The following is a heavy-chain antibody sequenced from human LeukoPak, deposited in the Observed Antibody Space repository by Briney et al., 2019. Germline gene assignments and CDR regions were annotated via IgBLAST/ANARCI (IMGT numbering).Heavy chain of an antibody. V-gene: IGHV4-31*03. CDR2: IYYSGST. Sequence: PSETLSLTCTVSGDFISSGGFYWSWIRQHPEKGLELIGYIYYSGSTYYNPSLKSRVTISVDTSENQFSLNLNSVTAADTAVYYCARAGLRFLVKGGRGCWFDRWGQGTLVTVSS. CDR3: ARAGLRFLVKGGRGCWFDR. D-gene: IGHD3-3*01. CDR1: GDFISSGGFY. J-gene: IGHJ5*02.